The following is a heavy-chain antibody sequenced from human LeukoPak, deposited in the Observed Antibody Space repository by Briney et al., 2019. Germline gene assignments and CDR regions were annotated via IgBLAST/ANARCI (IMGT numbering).Heavy chain of an antibody. CDR3: ARGNPLITMVRGVPPYYFDY. J-gene: IGHJ4*02. CDR1: GGSFSGYY. CDR2: ISHKGNT. Sequence: PSEALSLTCAVYGGSFSGYYWSWIRQPPGKGLEWIGEISHKGNTNYNPSVKSRVTISVDTSKDQFSLKLSTVTATDTAVYYCARGNPLITMVRGVPPYYFDYWGQGTLVTVSS. D-gene: IGHD3-10*01. V-gene: IGHV4-34*01.